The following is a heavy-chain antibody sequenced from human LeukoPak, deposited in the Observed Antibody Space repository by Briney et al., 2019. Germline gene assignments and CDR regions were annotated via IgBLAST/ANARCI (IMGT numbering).Heavy chain of an antibody. CDR1: VRSHSGYY. D-gene: IGHD5-24*01. V-gene: IGHV4-34*01. CDR3: GSLGDGYDRPPGY. J-gene: IGHJ4*02. CDR2: INHCGAT. Sequence: SETLSLTCAVYVRSHSGYYWSWVRQPPEKGLEWVGDINHCGATKYNPSLQSRVTISVDTPKNQFSLKLTCLAAAATAEYYFGSLGDGYDRPPGYWGQGTTVTVSS.